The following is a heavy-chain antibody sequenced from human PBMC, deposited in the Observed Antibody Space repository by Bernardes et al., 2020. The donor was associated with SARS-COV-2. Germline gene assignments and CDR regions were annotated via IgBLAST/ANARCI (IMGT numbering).Heavy chain of an antibody. Sequence: GESLIISCKGSGYRCSDYWIGWVRQLPGKGLEWMGVIYPDDSDARYSPSFQGQVAFSVDKSIGVAYLHWSSLKTSDTAIYYCARRPMLVGARPFDLWGRGTLVTVSS. CDR2: IYPDDSDA. J-gene: IGHJ2*01. CDR3: ARRPMLVGARPFDL. D-gene: IGHD2-8*02. V-gene: IGHV5-51*01. CDR1: GYRCSDYW.